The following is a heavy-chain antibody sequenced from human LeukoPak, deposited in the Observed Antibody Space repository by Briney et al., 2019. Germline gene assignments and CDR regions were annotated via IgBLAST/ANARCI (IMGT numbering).Heavy chain of an antibody. CDR1: GYSFTNDW. D-gene: IGHD5/OR15-5a*01. J-gene: IGHJ5*02. Sequence: GESLKISCKASGYSFTNDWNAWVRQKPGKGLEWMGILHPGETEINYSPSFEGQVTISADTSISTAYLEWYSLKASDSAIYYCAKTIASLGSGARYFDPWGQGTMITVSS. CDR3: AKTIASLGSGARYFDP. V-gene: IGHV5-51*01. CDR2: LHPGETEI.